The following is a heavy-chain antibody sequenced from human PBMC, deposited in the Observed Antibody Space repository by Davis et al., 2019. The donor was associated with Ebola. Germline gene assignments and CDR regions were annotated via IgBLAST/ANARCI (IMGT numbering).Heavy chain of an antibody. CDR1: GYTFTSYY. CDR3: ARGYSSSHDYYYYGMDV. CDR2: INPSGGST. D-gene: IGHD6-13*01. V-gene: IGHV1-46*01. J-gene: IGHJ6*02. Sequence: AASVKVSCKASGYTFTSYYMQWVREAPGQGLEWMGIINPSGGSTSYAQKFQGRVTMTRDTSTSTVYMELSSLRSEDTAVYYCARGYSSSHDYYYYGMDVWGQGTTVTVSS.